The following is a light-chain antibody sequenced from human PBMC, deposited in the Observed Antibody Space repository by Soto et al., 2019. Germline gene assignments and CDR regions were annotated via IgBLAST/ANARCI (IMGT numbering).Light chain of an antibody. CDR1: QSVSSY. CDR2: DAS. Sequence: EIVLTQSPATLSLSRGERATLSCRASQSVSSYLAWYQQKPGQAPRLLIYDASNRATGIPARFSGSGSGADFTLTISSLEPDDFACYCCHQRRNGPPIRFGQDTR. V-gene: IGKV3-11*01. CDR3: HQRRNGPPIR. J-gene: IGKJ5*01.